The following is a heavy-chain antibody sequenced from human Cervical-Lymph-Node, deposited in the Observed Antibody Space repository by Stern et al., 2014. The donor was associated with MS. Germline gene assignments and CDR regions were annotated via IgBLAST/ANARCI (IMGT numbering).Heavy chain of an antibody. J-gene: IGHJ5*02. CDR3: VRRDTPYGVLMPRWFDP. CDR2: IKGDGSEK. Sequence: VQLVQSGGGLVQPGKSLRLSCAASGFTFSDYWMSWVRRAPGKGLEWVANIKGDGSEKHYLDSVKGRLTISRDNAKNSLYLHMDNLRVEDTAVYYCVRRDTPYGVLMPRWFDPWGQGTLVTVSS. V-gene: IGHV3-7*01. CDR1: GFTFSDYW. D-gene: IGHD3-3*01.